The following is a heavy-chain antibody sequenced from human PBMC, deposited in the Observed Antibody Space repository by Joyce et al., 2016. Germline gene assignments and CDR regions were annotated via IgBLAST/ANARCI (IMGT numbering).Heavy chain of an antibody. V-gene: IGHV1-18*01. CDR3: QRVVGTIGPAVGEFDF. CDR1: GYSFTTYA. Sequence: QVQLVQSGAEVKKPGAPVKVPCKASGYSFTTYAITWVQQALRQGIEWVRWISRYKANTNCAEKVRGIHTISAEASTRTAYMELRGLRSDDAAVYYCQRVVGTIGPAVGEFDFWGQGTLVTVSS. D-gene: IGHD2-8*01. J-gene: IGHJ4*02. CDR2: ISRYKANT.